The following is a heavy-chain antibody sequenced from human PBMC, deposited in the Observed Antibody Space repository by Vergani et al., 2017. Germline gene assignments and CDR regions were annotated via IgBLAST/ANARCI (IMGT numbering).Heavy chain of an antibody. CDR2: IYYSGST. CDR1: GGSISSYY. J-gene: IGHJ4*02. V-gene: IGHV4-59*01. D-gene: IGHD3-22*01. Sequence: QVQLQESGPGLVKPSETLSLTCTVSGGSISSYYWSWIRQPPGKGLEWIGYIYYSGSTNYNPSLKIRVTISVDTSKNQFSLKLSSVTAADTAVYYCAREAYYYDSRYLDYWGQGTLVTVSS. CDR3: AREAYYYDSRYLDY.